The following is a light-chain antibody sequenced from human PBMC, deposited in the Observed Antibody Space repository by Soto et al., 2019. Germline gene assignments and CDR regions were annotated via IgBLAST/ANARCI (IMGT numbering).Light chain of an antibody. J-gene: IGLJ1*01. CDR1: SSNVGSYKL. CDR3: CLSGGSPTYV. V-gene: IGLV2-23*02. CDR2: EVN. Sequence: QSVLTQPASVSGSPGQSITISCTGTSSNVGSYKLVSWYQQHPGKAPKLMIFEVNKRPSGVSNRFSGSKSGNTASLTISGLKVEDEADYYCCLSGGSPTYVFRPGPKVTV.